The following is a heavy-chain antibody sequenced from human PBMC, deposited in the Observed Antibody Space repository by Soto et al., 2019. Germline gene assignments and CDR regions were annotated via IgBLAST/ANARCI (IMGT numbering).Heavy chain of an antibody. V-gene: IGHV4-4*02. D-gene: IGHD1-26*01. CDR1: GGSISSSQW. Sequence: SETLSLTCAVSGGSISSSQWWGWVRQSPGRGLEWIGEIYHSGSTNYNPSLYSRVTVSLDKSKNQFSLKLTSVTAADKAIYYCATREGLPDPFDIWGHGTMVTVS. CDR3: ATREGLPDPFDI. J-gene: IGHJ3*02. CDR2: IYHSGST.